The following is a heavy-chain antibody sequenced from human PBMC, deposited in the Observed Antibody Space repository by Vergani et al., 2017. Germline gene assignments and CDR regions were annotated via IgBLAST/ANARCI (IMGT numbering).Heavy chain of an antibody. D-gene: IGHD4-17*01. CDR3: AKDKGPDGDYTVDY. J-gene: IGHJ4*02. CDR2: ISWDGGST. CDR1: GFTFDDYA. V-gene: IGHV3-43D*03. Sequence: EVQLVESGGVVVQPGGSLRLSCAASGFTFDDYAMHWVRQAPGKGLEWVSLISWDGGSTYYADSVKGRFTISRDNSKNSLYLQMNSLRAEDTALYYCAKDKGPDGDYTVDYWGQGTLVTVSS.